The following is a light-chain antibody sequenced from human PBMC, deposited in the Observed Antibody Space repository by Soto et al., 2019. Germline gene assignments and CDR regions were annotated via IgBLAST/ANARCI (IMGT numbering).Light chain of an antibody. V-gene: IGKV3-15*01. J-gene: IGKJ1*01. CDR2: GAS. Sequence: EIVVTQSPATLSVSPGERATLSCRASQSVSSNLAWYQQKPGQAPRLLINGASTRATGIPARFSGSGSGTEFSLTISSLQSEDLAVYYCQQYSDWPPAFRQGTQVDIK. CDR1: QSVSSN. CDR3: QQYSDWPPA.